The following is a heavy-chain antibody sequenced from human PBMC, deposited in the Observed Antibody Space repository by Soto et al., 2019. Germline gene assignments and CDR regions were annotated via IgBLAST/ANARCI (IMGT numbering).Heavy chain of an antibody. V-gene: IGHV3-66*01. CDR1: GFTVSSNY. Sequence: EVQLVESGGGLVQPGGSLRLSCAASGFTVSSNYMSWVRQAPGKGLEWVSVIYSGGSTYYADSVKGRFTISRDNSKNTLYLQMNSLGAEDTAVYYCATALRYFDWLLSPLLLDYWGQGTLVTVSS. D-gene: IGHD3-9*01. J-gene: IGHJ4*02. CDR3: ATALRYFDWLLSPLLLDY. CDR2: IYSGGST.